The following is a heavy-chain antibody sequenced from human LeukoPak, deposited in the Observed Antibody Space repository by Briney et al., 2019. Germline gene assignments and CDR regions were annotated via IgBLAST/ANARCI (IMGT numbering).Heavy chain of an antibody. J-gene: IGHJ3*02. D-gene: IGHD4-17*01. CDR2: ISSNSAYI. CDR3: ARGSTTAQGKDAFDI. V-gene: IGHV3-21*01. Sequence: GGSLRLSCAASGFTFSSYSMNWVRQAPGKGLEWVSSISSNSAYIYYSDSIKGRFTISRDNAKNSLYLQMNSLGAEDMALYYCARGSTTAQGKDAFDIWGQGTMVTVSS. CDR1: GFTFSSYS.